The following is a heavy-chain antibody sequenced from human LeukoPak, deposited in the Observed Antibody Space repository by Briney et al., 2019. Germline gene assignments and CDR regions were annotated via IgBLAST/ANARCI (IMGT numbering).Heavy chain of an antibody. D-gene: IGHD3-22*01. Sequence: GGSLRLSCAASGLSFSSYWMHWVSQAPGKGRVWVSRINIDGSNTRYADSVKGRFTISRDNSKNILYLQMNSLRAEDTAVYYCASRKPDGSGISHWGQGTLVTVSS. CDR2: INIDGSNT. V-gene: IGHV3-74*01. CDR1: GLSFSSYW. CDR3: ASRKPDGSGISH. J-gene: IGHJ4*02.